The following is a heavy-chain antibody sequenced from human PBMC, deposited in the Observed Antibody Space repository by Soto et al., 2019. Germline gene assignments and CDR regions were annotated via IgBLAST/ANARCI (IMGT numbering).Heavy chain of an antibody. D-gene: IGHD4-4*01. J-gene: IGHJ4*02. Sequence: ASVKVSCKASGYTFTIYGIIWVRQAPGQGLEWMGWISAYNGNTNYAQKLQGRVTMTTDTSTSTAYMELRSLRSDDTAVYYCARERMTTVFDYWGQGTLVTVSS. V-gene: IGHV1-18*01. CDR2: ISAYNGNT. CDR3: ARERMTTVFDY. CDR1: GYTFTIYG.